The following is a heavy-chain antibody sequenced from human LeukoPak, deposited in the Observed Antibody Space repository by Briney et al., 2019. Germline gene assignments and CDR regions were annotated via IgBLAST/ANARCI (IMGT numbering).Heavy chain of an antibody. Sequence: SETLSLTSAVYGGSFSGYYWSWIRQPPGKGLEWIGEINHSGSTNYNPSLKSRVTISVDTSKNQFSLKLSSVTAADTAVYYCARGRRRYCSSTSCYGFDFDYWGQGTLVTVSS. J-gene: IGHJ4*02. CDR3: ARGRRRYCSSTSCYGFDFDY. V-gene: IGHV4-34*01. D-gene: IGHD2-2*01. CDR1: GGSFSGYY. CDR2: INHSGST.